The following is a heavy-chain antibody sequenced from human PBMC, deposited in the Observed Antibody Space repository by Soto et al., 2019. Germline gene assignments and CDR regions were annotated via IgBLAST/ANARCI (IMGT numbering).Heavy chain of an antibody. V-gene: IGHV1-69*01. D-gene: IGHD5-18*01. CDR3: SRDLEGKYSYAQYGSCFDT. CDR2: IIPIFGTA. Sequence: QVQLVQSGAEVKKPGSSVKVSCKASGGTFSSYAISWVRQAPGQGLEWMGGIIPIFGTANYAQKFQGRVTITADESTSTADMELSSLRSEYTAVYYCSRDLEGKYSYAQYGSCFDTWGQGPLLTVSA. J-gene: IGHJ5*02. CDR1: GGTFSSYA.